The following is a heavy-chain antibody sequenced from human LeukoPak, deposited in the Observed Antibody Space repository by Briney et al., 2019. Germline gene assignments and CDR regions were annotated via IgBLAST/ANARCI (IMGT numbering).Heavy chain of an antibody. Sequence: ASVKVSCKASGYTFTGYYMHWVRQAPGQGLEWMGWINPNSGGTNYAQKFQGRVTMTRDTSISTAYMELSRLRSDDTAVYYCASGGSGYSGYDYVDWFDPWGQGTLVTVSS. V-gene: IGHV1-2*02. D-gene: IGHD5-12*01. CDR1: GYTFTGYY. J-gene: IGHJ5*02. CDR3: ASGGSGYSGYDYVDWFDP. CDR2: INPNSGGT.